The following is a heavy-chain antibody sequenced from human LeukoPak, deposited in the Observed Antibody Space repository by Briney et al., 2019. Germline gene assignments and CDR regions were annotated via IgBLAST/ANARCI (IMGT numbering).Heavy chain of an antibody. CDR3: ARHSQEVDY. CDR1: GFTFSTYW. CDR2: IYYSGST. V-gene: IGHV4-39*01. Sequence: PGGSLRLSCAASGFTFSTYWMSWVRQPPGKGLEWIGSIYYSGSTYYNPSLKSRVTISVDTSKNQFSLKLSSVTAADTAVYYCARHSQEVDYWGQGTLVTVSS. J-gene: IGHJ4*02.